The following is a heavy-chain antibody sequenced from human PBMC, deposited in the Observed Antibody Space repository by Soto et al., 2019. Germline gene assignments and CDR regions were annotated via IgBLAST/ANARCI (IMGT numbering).Heavy chain of an antibody. CDR1: GVNFTNAG. CDR3: AKRSSSSTFDY. V-gene: IGHV3-15*01. J-gene: IGHJ4*02. Sequence: GGSQRLSCTASGVNFTNAGMSWVRQAPGKGLEWVGRIKSKTEGATRDFADSVKGRFTISRDNSKNTLYLQMNSLRAEDTAVYYCAKRSSSSTFDYWGQGTLVTVSS. CDR2: IKSKTEGATR. D-gene: IGHD6-6*01.